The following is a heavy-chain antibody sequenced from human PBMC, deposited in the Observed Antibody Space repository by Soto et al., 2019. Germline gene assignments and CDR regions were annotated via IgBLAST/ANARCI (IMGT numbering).Heavy chain of an antibody. J-gene: IGHJ6*02. V-gene: IGHV3-30*18. CDR3: AKDQTSYYDFWSGPSPYYYYGMDV. Sequence: QVQLVESGGGVVQPGRSLRLSCAASGFTFSSYGMHWVRQAPGKGLEWVAVISYDGSNKYYADSVKGRFTISRDNSKKTLYLQMNSLRAEDTAVYYCAKDQTSYYDFWSGPSPYYYYGMDVWGQGTTVTVSS. CDR2: ISYDGSNK. D-gene: IGHD3-3*01. CDR1: GFTFSSYG.